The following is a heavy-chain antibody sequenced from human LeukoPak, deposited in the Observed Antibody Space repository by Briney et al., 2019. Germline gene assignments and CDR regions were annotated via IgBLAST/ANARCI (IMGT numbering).Heavy chain of an antibody. Sequence: GGSLRLSCAASGFTFGTYWMSWVRQAPGKGLEWVAVIWYDGSKKYYADSVKGRFTISRDNSKNTLYLQMNSLRVEDTAVYYCARAQDYDSSGYVDAFDMWGQGTMVTVSS. CDR3: ARAQDYDSSGYVDAFDM. D-gene: IGHD3-22*01. CDR1: GFTFGTYW. J-gene: IGHJ3*02. CDR2: IWYDGSKK. V-gene: IGHV3-33*08.